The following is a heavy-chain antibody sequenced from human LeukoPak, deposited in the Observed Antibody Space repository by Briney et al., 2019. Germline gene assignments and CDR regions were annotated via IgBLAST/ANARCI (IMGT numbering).Heavy chain of an antibody. D-gene: IGHD2-15*01. V-gene: IGHV1-69*13. CDR2: IIPIFGTA. J-gene: IGHJ4*02. Sequence: ASVKVSCKASGGTFSSYAISWVRQAPGQGLEWMGGIIPIFGTANCAQKFQGKVTITADESTSTAYMELSSLRSEDTAVYYCARDCSGGSCYTIDWGQGTLVTVSS. CDR1: GGTFSSYA. CDR3: ARDCSGGSCYTID.